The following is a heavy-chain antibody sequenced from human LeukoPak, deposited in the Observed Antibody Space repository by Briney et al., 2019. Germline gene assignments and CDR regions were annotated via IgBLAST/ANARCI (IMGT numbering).Heavy chain of an antibody. J-gene: IGHJ5*02. V-gene: IGHV1-69*04. CDR2: IIPILGIA. CDR3: ARVAATIAAAGTARSLDP. D-gene: IGHD6-13*01. Sequence: SVKVSYKASGYTFTSYGISWVRQAPGQGLEWMGRIIPILGIANYAQKFQGRVTITADKSTSTAYMELSSLRSEDTAVYYCARVAATIAAAGTARSLDPWGQGTLVTVSS. CDR1: GYTFTSYG.